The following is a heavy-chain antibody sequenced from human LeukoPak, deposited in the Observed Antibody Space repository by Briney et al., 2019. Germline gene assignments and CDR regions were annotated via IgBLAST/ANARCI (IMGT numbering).Heavy chain of an antibody. CDR2: IIPIPGIA. Sequence: SVKVSFKASGGTFIIYAISWVRQAPGQGLEWMGRIIPIPGIANYAQKFQGRVTITADKSTSTAYMELSSLRSEDTAVYYCARDTGATVDYWGQGTLVTVSS. CDR3: ARDTGATVDY. V-gene: IGHV1-69*04. D-gene: IGHD5-12*01. J-gene: IGHJ4*02. CDR1: GGTFIIYA.